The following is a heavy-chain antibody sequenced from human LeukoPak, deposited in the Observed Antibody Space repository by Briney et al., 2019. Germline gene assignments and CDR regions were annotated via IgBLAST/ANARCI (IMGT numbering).Heavy chain of an antibody. Sequence: GGSLRLSCAASGFTFSSYSMNWVRQAPGKGLEWVSSISSSSNYIYYADSVKGRFTISRDNAKNSLYLQMNSLRAEDTAVYYCARGCCSGPSCHGAYWGQGTLVTVSS. CDR3: ARGCCSGPSCHGAY. J-gene: IGHJ4*02. CDR2: ISSSSNYI. D-gene: IGHD2-2*01. CDR1: GFTFSSYS. V-gene: IGHV3-21*01.